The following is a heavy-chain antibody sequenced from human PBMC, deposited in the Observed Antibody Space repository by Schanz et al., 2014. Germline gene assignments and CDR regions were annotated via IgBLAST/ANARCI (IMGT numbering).Heavy chain of an antibody. J-gene: IGHJ4*02. Sequence: QVQLVQSGAEVKRPGASVRVSCKASGYTFTSYDFNWVRQAPGQGLEWMGWMNPDSGNTGYAQKFQGRVTITADRSTSTAYMELSSLRSEDTAVYYCARGPIPIQGVPMDFWGQGTLVTVSS. CDR2: MNPDSGNT. CDR1: GYTFTSYD. CDR3: ARGPIPIQGVPMDF. D-gene: IGHD3-10*01. V-gene: IGHV1-8*01.